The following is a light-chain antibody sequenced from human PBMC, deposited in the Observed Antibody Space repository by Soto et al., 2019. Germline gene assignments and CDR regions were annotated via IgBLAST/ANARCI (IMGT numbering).Light chain of an antibody. J-gene: IGKJ2*01. CDR2: EAS. CDR3: QQYNAYPPYT. CDR1: QSLSTW. Sequence: DIQMTQSPSTLSASVGDRVTITCRASQSLSTWLAWYQQKPGKAPKLLIYEASTLESGVPSRFSGSGSGTEFTLTISSLQPDDFATYYCQQYNAYPPYTFGQGTKLEIK. V-gene: IGKV1-5*03.